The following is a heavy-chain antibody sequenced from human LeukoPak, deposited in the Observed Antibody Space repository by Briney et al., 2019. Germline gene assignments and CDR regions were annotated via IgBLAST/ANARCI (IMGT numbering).Heavy chain of an antibody. CDR1: GFTFSSYW. J-gene: IGHJ4*02. V-gene: IGHV3-7*01. D-gene: IGHD6-13*01. CDR3: ARIAAAGDFDY. Sequence: VGSLRLSCAASGFTFSSYWMSWVRQAPGKGLEWVANIKQDGSEKYYVDSVKGRFTISRDIAKNSLYLQMNSLRAEDTAVYYCARIAAAGDFDYWGQGTLVTVSS. CDR2: IKQDGSEK.